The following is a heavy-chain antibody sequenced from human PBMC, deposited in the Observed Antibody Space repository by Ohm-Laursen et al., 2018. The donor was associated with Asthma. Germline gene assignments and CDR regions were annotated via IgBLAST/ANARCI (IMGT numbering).Heavy chain of an antibody. CDR1: GFTFSNYA. Sequence: SLRLSCTASGFTFSNYAMHWVRQAPGKGLEWVAAISYDGTNKYHADSVMGRFTISRDNSKNTFFLQMNSLRSEETAVYYCAREGISGYDASHYWGQGTLVTVSS. J-gene: IGHJ4*02. D-gene: IGHD5-12*01. CDR3: AREGISGYDASHY. V-gene: IGHV3-30*04. CDR2: ISYDGTNK.